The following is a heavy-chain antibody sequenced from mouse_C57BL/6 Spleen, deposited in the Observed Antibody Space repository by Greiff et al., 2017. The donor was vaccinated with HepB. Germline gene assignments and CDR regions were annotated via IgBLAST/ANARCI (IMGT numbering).Heavy chain of an antibody. V-gene: IGHV1-55*01. D-gene: IGHD2-2*01. J-gene: IGHJ3*01. CDR1: GYTFTSYW. CDR2: IYPGSGST. Sequence: QVQLQQPGAELVKPGASVKMSCKASGYTFTSYWITWVKQRPGQGLEWIGDIYPGSGSTNYNEKFKSKATLTVDTSSSPAYMQLSSLTSEDSAVYYCARSNIYYGYDGGAWFAYWGQGTLVTVSA. CDR3: ARSNIYYGYDGGAWFAY.